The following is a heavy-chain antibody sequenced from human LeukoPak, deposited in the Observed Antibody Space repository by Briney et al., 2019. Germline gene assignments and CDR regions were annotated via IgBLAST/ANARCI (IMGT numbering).Heavy chain of an antibody. J-gene: IGHJ4*02. CDR1: GFTFSSYS. V-gene: IGHV3-7*01. CDR3: ARVYGDAFGY. D-gene: IGHD4-17*01. Sequence: PGGSLRLSCAASGFTFSSYSMNWVRQAPGKGLEWVANIKPDGSEQYYVDSVKGRFTISRDNAKNSLYLQMNSLRAEDTAVYYCARVYGDAFGYWGQGTLVTVSS. CDR2: IKPDGSEQ.